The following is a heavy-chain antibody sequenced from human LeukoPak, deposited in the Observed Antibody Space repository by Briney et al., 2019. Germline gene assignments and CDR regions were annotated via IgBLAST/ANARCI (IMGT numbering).Heavy chain of an antibody. Sequence: PGGSLRLSCAASGFTFSSYWMHWVRQAPGKGLVWVSRIKSDGSTRYADSVKGRFTISRDNAKNSLYLQMNSLRAEDTALYYCARETGFGELAGWGQGTLVTVSS. CDR1: GFTFSSYW. D-gene: IGHD3-10*01. J-gene: IGHJ4*02. V-gene: IGHV3-74*01. CDR3: ARETGFGELAG. CDR2: IKSDGST.